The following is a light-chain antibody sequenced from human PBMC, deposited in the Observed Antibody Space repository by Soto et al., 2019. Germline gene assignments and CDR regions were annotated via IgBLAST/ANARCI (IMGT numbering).Light chain of an antibody. CDR1: QKISTSY. CDR2: HTS. V-gene: IGKV3D-20*02. J-gene: IGKJ5*01. CDR3: QQRSNWPLT. Sequence: IVLTQSPGTLSLSPGERPTLSCRASQKISTSYLAWYQQKVAQAPSLLIYHTSTRAAGIPDRFSRSGSGTDFTLTISSLEPEEFAVYYCQQRSNWPLTFGQGTRLEIK.